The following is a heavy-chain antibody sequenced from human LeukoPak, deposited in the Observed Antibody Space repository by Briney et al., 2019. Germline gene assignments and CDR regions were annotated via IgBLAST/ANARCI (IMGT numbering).Heavy chain of an antibody. CDR2: IYYSGST. CDR3: ARGIVPAAKYYFDY. D-gene: IGHD2-2*01. J-gene: IGHJ4*02. CDR1: GGSFSSGTYY. Sequence: PSETLSLTCIVSGGSFSSGTYYWSWIRQPPGKGLEWIGYIYYSGSTNYNPSLKSRVTISIDTSKNQFSLKLSSVTAADTALYYCARGIVPAAKYYFDYWGQGTLVTVSS. V-gene: IGHV4-61*01.